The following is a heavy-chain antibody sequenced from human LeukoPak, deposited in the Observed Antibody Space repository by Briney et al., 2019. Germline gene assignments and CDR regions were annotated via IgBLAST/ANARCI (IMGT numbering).Heavy chain of an antibody. CDR1: GFTFTSYW. J-gene: IGHJ4*02. CDR2: VDHGGSGA. V-gene: IGHV3-74*01. D-gene: IGHD1-14*01. CDR3: ITDLG. Sequence: GGSLRLSCATSGFTFTSYWMHWVRQVAGKGLVWLARVDHGGSGANYADSVKGRFTISRDNAKSTVYLQMNSLRVEDTAVYYCITDLGWGQGTLVTVSS.